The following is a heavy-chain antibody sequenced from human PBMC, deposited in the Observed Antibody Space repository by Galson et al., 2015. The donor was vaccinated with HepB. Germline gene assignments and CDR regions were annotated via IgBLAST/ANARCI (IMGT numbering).Heavy chain of an antibody. CDR1: GYTLTELS. CDR3: AADYYGSGSYYNGNWFDP. CDR2: FDHEDGET. D-gene: IGHD3-10*01. J-gene: IGHJ5*02. V-gene: IGHV1-24*01. Sequence: SVKVSCKVSGYTLTELSMHWVRQAPGKGLEWMGGFDHEDGETIYAQTFKGRVTMTEDTSTDTAYMELSSLRSEDTAVYYCAADYYGSGSYYNGNWFDPWGQGTLVTVSS.